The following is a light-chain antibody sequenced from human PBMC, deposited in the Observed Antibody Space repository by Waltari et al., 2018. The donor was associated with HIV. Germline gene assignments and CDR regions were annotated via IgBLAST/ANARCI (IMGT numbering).Light chain of an antibody. V-gene: IGLV2-23*02. CDR3: CSYAGSSTFV. Sequence: QSALTQPASVSGSPGQSITISCTGTSSDVGNYNYVSWYQQQPGTAPNLMIYDVSTRPSGVSNRFSGSKSGNTDSLTISGLQAEDEADYYCCSYAGSSTFVFGTGTKVTVL. J-gene: IGLJ1*01. CDR2: DVS. CDR1: SSDVGNYNY.